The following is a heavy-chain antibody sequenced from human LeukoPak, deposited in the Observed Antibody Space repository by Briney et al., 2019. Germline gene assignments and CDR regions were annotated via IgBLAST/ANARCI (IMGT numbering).Heavy chain of an antibody. Sequence: GGSLRLSCAASGFTFSTSWMNWVRQAPGRGLEWVANIKGDGSEKYYVDSVEGRFTISRDNAKNSLYLQMNNLRAEDTVVYYCGVVFWGQGTLVTVPS. CDR3: GVVF. CDR2: IKGDGSEK. J-gene: IGHJ4*02. V-gene: IGHV3-7*01. CDR1: GFTFSTSW.